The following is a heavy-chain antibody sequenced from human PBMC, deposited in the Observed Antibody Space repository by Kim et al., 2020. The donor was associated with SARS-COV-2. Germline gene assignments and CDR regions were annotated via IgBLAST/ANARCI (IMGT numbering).Heavy chain of an antibody. Sequence: SETLSLTCAVYGGSFSGYYWSWIRQPPGKGLEWIGEINHSGSTNYNPSLKSRVTISVDTSKNQFSLKLSSVTAADTAVYYCARKTVWITMVRGARGGYYYGMDVWGQGTTVTVSS. CDR1: GGSFSGYY. CDR2: INHSGST. V-gene: IGHV4-34*01. J-gene: IGHJ6*02. CDR3: ARKTVWITMVRGARGGYYYGMDV. D-gene: IGHD3-10*01.